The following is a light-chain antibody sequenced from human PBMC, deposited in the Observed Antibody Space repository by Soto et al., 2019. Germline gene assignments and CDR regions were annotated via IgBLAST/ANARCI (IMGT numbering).Light chain of an antibody. V-gene: IGKV3-20*01. CDR2: GAS. Sequence: EIVLTQSPGTLSLSPGERATLSCRASQSVSSSYLAWYQQKPGQAPRLLIYGASSSATGIPDRFSGSGSGTDFTFTIIRLEPEDFAVYYCQQYGSSPPTFGQGTKVDIK. CDR1: QSVSSSY. J-gene: IGKJ1*01. CDR3: QQYGSSPPT.